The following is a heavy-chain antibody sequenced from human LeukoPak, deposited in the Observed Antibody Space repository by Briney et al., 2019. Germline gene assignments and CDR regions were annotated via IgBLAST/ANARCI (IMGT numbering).Heavy chain of an antibody. Sequence: GGSLRLSCAASGFTFSSYSMNWVRQAPGKGPEWVSSISSSGTYIHYADSVKGRFTISRDNAKNSLYLQMNSLRAEDTAVYYCAKSIVGASPYFDYWGQGTLVTVSS. CDR2: ISSSGTYI. CDR1: GFTFSSYS. CDR3: AKSIVGASPYFDY. V-gene: IGHV3-21*01. D-gene: IGHD1-26*01. J-gene: IGHJ4*02.